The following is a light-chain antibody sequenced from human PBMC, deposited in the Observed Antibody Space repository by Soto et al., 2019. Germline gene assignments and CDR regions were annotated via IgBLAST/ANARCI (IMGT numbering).Light chain of an antibody. Sequence: CTGTSSDVGGYNYVSWYQQHPGKAPKLMIYDVSNRPSGVSNRFSGSKSGNTASLTISGLQAEDEADYYCSSYTSSSFYVFGTGTKLTVL. V-gene: IGLV2-14*04. J-gene: IGLJ1*01. CDR2: DVS. CDR3: SSYTSSSFYV. CDR1: SSDVGGYNY.